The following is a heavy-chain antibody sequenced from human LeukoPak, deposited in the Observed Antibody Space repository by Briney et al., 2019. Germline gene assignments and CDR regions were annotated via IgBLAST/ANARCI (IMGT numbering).Heavy chain of an antibody. CDR2: INHSGST. V-gene: IGHV4-39*07. D-gene: IGHD4-17*01. CDR1: GASIISSSYY. Sequence: SETLSLTCTVSGASIISSSYYWGWVRQPPGKGLEWIGEINHSGSTNYNPSLKSRVTISVDTSKNQFSLKLSSVTAADTAVYYCARGLSDYGDFNFDYWGQGTLVTVSS. CDR3: ARGLSDYGDFNFDY. J-gene: IGHJ4*02.